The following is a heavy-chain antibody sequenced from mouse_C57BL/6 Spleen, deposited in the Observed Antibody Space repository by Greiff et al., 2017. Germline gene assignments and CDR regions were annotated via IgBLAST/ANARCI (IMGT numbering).Heavy chain of an antibody. D-gene: IGHD2-12*01. V-gene: IGHV2-6-1*01. Sequence: QVQLKQSGPGLVAPSQSLSITCTVSGFSLTSYGVHWVRQPPGKGLEWLVVIWSDGSTTYNSALKSRLSISKDNSKSQVFLKMNSLQTDDTAMYYCARHGLYGYAMDYWGQGTSVTVSS. CDR3: ARHGLYGYAMDY. J-gene: IGHJ4*01. CDR2: IWSDGST. CDR1: GFSLTSYG.